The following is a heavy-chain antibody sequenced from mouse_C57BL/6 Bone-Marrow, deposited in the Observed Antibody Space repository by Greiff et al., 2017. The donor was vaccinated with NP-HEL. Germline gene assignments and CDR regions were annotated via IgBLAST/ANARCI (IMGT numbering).Heavy chain of an antibody. CDR1: GFSLSTFGMG. CDR2: IWWDDDK. D-gene: IGHD2-4*01. J-gene: IGHJ2*01. Sequence: QVTLKESGPGILQPSQTLSLTCSFSGFSLSTFGMGVGWIRQPSGKGLEWLAHIWWDDDKYYNPALKSRLTISKDTSKNQVFLKIANVDTADTATYYCARIPSMITTRRYYFDYWGQGTTLTVSS. CDR3: ARIPSMITTRRYYFDY. V-gene: IGHV8-8*01.